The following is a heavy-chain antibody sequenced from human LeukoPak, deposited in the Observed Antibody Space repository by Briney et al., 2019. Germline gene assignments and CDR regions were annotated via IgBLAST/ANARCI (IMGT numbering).Heavy chain of an antibody. CDR3: ARHSIAAAGPLWYFDL. CDR2: IYYSGST. J-gene: IGHJ2*01. D-gene: IGHD6-13*01. Sequence: NPSETLSLTCTVSGGSISSSSYYWGWIRQPPGKGLEWIGSIYYSGSTYYNPSLKSRVTISVDTSKNQFSLKLSSVTAADTAVYYCARHSIAAAGPLWYFDLWGSGTLVTVSS. V-gene: IGHV4-39*01. CDR1: GGSISSSSYY.